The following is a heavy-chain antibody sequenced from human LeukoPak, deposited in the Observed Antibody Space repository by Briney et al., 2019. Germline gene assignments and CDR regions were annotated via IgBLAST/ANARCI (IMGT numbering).Heavy chain of an antibody. D-gene: IGHD3-10*01. J-gene: IGHJ4*02. CDR3: AIDDGPGTQDLDY. CDR2: IYYNGIT. V-gene: IGHV4-59*01. Sequence: SETLSLTCTVSGGSIRSYYWSWIRQPPGKGLEWIGYIYYNGITTYNPSLKSRVTISADTSKNQFSLRLSSVTAADTAVYYCAIDDGPGTQDLDYWGQGTLVTVSS. CDR1: GGSIRSYY.